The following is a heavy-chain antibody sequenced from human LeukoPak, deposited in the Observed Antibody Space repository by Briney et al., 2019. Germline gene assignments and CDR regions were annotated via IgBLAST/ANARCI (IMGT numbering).Heavy chain of an antibody. J-gene: IGHJ3*02. CDR2: TYYRSKWYN. V-gene: IGHV6-1*01. CDR3: ARGKKYYYGSGSLTGLLDI. CDR1: GDSVSSNSAA. D-gene: IGHD3-10*01. Sequence: SQTLSLTCAISGDSVSSNSAAWNWIRQSPSRGLEWLGRTYYRSKWYNDYAVSVKSRITINPDASKNQFSLQLNSVTPEDTAVYYCARGKKYYYGSGSLTGLLDIWGQGTMVTVSS.